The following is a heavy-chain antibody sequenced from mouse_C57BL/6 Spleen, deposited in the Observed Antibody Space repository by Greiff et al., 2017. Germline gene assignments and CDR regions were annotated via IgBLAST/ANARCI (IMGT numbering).Heavy chain of an antibody. D-gene: IGHD1-1*01. CDR2: IYPSDSET. V-gene: IGHV1-61*01. Sequence: VQLQQPGAELVRPGSSVKLSCKASGYTFTSYWMDWVKQRPGQGLEWIGNIYPSDSETHYNQKFKDKATLTVDKSSSTAYMQLSSLTSEDSAVYYCARWGNYYGSSSFAYWGQGTLVTVSA. J-gene: IGHJ3*01. CDR3: ARWGNYYGSSSFAY. CDR1: GYTFTSYW.